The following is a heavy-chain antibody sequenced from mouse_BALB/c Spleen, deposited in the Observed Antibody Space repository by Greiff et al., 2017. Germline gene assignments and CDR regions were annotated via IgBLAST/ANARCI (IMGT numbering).Heavy chain of an antibody. D-gene: IGHD1-1*01. J-gene: IGHJ1*01. CDR1: GFTFSSYG. CDR2: ISSGGSYT. CDR3: ARQYGSSYEWYFDV. Sequence: EVHLVESGGGLVKPGGSLKLSCAASGFTFSSYGMSWVRQTPDKRLEWVATISSGGSYTYYPDSVKGRFTISRDNAKNTLYLQMSSLKSEDTAMYYCARQYGSSYEWYFDVWGAGTTVTVSS. V-gene: IGHV5-6*01.